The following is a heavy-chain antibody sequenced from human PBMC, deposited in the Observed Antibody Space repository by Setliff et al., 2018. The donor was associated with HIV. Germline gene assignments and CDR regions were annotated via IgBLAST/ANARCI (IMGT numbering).Heavy chain of an antibody. CDR2: IIPIFGTA. V-gene: IGHV1-69*05. J-gene: IGHJ6*03. CDR3: ARWVDDNSEGSYYHYMDV. Sequence: SVKVSCKASGGTFSSYAISWVRQAPGQGLEWMGGIIPIFGTANYAQKFQGRVTITTDESTSTAYMELSSLRFEDTAVYYCARWVDDNSEGSYYHYMDVWGNGASVTVSS. CDR1: GGTFSSYA. D-gene: IGHD6-25*01.